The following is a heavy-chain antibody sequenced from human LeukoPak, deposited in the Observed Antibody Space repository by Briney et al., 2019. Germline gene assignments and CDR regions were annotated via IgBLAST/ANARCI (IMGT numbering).Heavy chain of an antibody. J-gene: IGHJ4*02. CDR2: IYYSGST. CDR1: GGSISSSRYY. Sequence: SETLSLTCTVSGGSISSSRYYWGWIRQPPGKGLEWIGSIYYSGSTYYNPSLKSRVTISVDTSKNQFSLKLSSVTAADTAVYYCARPHKAVAGSYYFDYWGQGTLVTVSS. CDR3: ARPHKAVAGSYYFDY. D-gene: IGHD6-19*01. V-gene: IGHV4-39*01.